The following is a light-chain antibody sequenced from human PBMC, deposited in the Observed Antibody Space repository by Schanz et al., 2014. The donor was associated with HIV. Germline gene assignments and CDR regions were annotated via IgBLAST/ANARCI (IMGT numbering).Light chain of an antibody. Sequence: QSALTQPASVSGSPGQSITISCTGTSRDVGGYNYVSWYQQHPGQAPKLMIYDVSNRPSGVSNRFSGSKSGNTASLTISGLQAEDEADYYCSSYIGSMHAVFGGGTKLTVL. CDR3: SSYIGSMHAV. CDR1: SRDVGGYNY. CDR2: DVS. V-gene: IGLV2-14*03. J-gene: IGLJ2*01.